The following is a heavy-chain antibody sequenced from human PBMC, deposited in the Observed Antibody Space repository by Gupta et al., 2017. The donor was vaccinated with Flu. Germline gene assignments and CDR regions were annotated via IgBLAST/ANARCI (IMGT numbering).Heavy chain of an antibody. J-gene: IGHJ2*01. V-gene: IGHV3-9*01. CDR2: INWDNEII. Sequence: EVQLVESGGDLLQPGTSLHFSCAVSGFSLSDYGVHWVRQVPGKGLEWVSGINWDNEIIGYVDSVKGRFTVSRDIAKNTLFLRMHALRPEDTALYHCARLRGGFYYFDFWGRGSPVTVSS. CDR1: GFSLSDYG. CDR3: ARLRGGFYYFDF. D-gene: IGHD3-10*01.